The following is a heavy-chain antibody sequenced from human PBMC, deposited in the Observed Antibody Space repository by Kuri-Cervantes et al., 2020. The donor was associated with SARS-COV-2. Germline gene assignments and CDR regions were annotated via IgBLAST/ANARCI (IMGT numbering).Heavy chain of an antibody. CDR3: AHQEFKNSNFVRVFDH. CDR2: IGPINTYT. J-gene: IGHJ4*02. CDR1: GFTFNTYN. V-gene: IGHV3-21*01. D-gene: IGHD4-11*01. Sequence: GGSLRPSCTASGFTFNTYNIKWVRQAPGKGLEWVSGIGPINTYTYYADSVKGRFTISRDNSKNTLYLQMNSLRAEDTAVYYCAHQEFKNSNFVRVFDHWGQGTLVTVSS.